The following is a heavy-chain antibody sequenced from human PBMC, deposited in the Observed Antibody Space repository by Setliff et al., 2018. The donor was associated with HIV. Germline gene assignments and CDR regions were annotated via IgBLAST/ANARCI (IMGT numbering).Heavy chain of an antibody. Sequence: SETLSLTCTVSGGSISDTKYYWGWIRQPPGKGLEWIGNILYGGTTYYNPSLRGRVTISVDRSRNQFSLTLNSVTAADTATYYCASRGIVVVTMSMPDEFFVHWGHGTLVTVSS. V-gene: IGHV4-39*01. J-gene: IGHJ1*01. CDR3: ASRGIVVVTMSMPDEFFVH. CDR1: GGSISDTKYY. D-gene: IGHD2-21*02. CDR2: ILYGGTT.